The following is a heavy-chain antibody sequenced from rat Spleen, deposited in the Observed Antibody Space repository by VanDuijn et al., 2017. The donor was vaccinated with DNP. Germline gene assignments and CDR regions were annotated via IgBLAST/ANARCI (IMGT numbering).Heavy chain of an antibody. CDR2: ISYDGGST. J-gene: IGHJ2*01. CDR3: ARWRPGYNYFDY. V-gene: IGHV5-58*01. Sequence: EVHLVETGGGLAQPGRSLKLSCVASGFTFSSYWMYWVRQAPTKGLEWVAVISYDGGSTYYRDSVKGRFTISRDNAKSSLYLQMNSLRSEDTSTYYCARWRPGYNYFDYWGQGVVVTVSS. D-gene: IGHD1-4*01. CDR1: GFTFSSYW.